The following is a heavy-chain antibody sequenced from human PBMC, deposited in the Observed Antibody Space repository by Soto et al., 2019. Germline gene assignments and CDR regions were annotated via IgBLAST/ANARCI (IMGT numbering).Heavy chain of an antibody. CDR1: GFTFTAYS. V-gene: IGHV3-48*02. J-gene: IGHJ4*02. Sequence: EVQLVESGGGLVQPGGFLRLSCAASGFTFTAYSMNWVRQAPGKGLEWVSYISSGSGSIYYADSVKGRFTISRDDAKNSLYLQMNSLRDEDTAVYYCARDFWDYWGQGTVVTVSS. D-gene: IGHD3-3*01. CDR2: ISSGSGSI. CDR3: ARDFWDY.